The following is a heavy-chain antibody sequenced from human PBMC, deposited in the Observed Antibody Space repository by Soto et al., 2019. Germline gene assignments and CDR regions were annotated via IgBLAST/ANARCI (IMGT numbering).Heavy chain of an antibody. V-gene: IGHV3-23*01. Sequence: GGSVSLSCAGSGFTFSRYAMNWVRQAPGKGLEWVSIISSRGDRTSYAESVKGRFTISRDDSKNTLFLHMNSLGAEDTAVYYCAKETGYSYGFQPNALDVLGQGTTVTVSS. J-gene: IGHJ6*02. CDR2: ISSRGDRT. CDR3: AKETGYSYGFQPNALDV. D-gene: IGHD5-18*01. CDR1: GFTFSRYA.